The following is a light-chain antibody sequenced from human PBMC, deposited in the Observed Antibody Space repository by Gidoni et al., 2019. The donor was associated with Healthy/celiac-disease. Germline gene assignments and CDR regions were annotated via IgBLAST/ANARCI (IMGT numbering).Light chain of an antibody. J-gene: IGKJ2*01. CDR1: QSISSY. V-gene: IGKV1-39*01. CDR3: QQSYSTPRMYT. CDR2: AAS. Sequence: DIQMTQSPSSLSASVGDRVTITCRAVQSISSYLNWYQQKPGKAPKLLTYAASSLQSGVPSRFSGSGSGTDFTLTISSLQPEDFATYYCQQSYSTPRMYTFGQGTKLEIK.